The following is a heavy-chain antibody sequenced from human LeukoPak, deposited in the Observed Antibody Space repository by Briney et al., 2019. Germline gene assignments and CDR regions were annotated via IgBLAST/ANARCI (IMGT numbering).Heavy chain of an antibody. CDR2: ITSSSSYI. Sequence: PGGSLRLSCAASGFTFSSYTMNWVRQAPGKGPEWVSSITSSSSYIYYSDSVKGRFTISRDNAKNSMYLQMNSLRAEDTAVYYCARCGGGNPRWFDPWGQGTLVTVSS. V-gene: IGHV3-21*01. CDR1: GFTFSSYT. CDR3: ARCGGGNPRWFDP. D-gene: IGHD4-23*01. J-gene: IGHJ5*02.